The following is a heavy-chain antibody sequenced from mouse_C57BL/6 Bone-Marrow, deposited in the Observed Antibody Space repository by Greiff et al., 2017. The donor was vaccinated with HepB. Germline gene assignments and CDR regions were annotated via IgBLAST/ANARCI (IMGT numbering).Heavy chain of an antibody. D-gene: IGHD3-2*02. J-gene: IGHJ4*01. CDR3: ARHTAQATDYAMDY. CDR1: GFTFSDYG. Sequence: EVQVVESGGGLVQPGGSLKLSCAASGFTFSDYGMAWVRQAPRKGPEWVAFISNLAYSIYYADTVTGRFTISRENAKNTLYLEMSSLRSEDTAMYYCARHTAQATDYAMDYWGQGTSVTVSS. V-gene: IGHV5-15*01. CDR2: ISNLAYSI.